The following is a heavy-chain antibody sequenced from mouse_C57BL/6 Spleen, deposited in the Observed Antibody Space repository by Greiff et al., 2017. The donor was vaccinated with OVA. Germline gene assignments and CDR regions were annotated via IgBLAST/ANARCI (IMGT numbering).Heavy chain of an antibody. CDR1: GYAFSSSW. J-gene: IGHJ1*03. Sequence: QVQLKESGPELVKPGASVKISCKASGYAFSSSWMNWVKQRPGKGLEWIGRIYPGDGDTNYNGKFKGKATLTADKSSSTAYMQLSSLTSEDSAVYFCARSSMVTTYFDVWGTGTTVTVSS. V-gene: IGHV1-82*01. D-gene: IGHD2-2*01. CDR2: IYPGDGDT. CDR3: ARSSMVTTYFDV.